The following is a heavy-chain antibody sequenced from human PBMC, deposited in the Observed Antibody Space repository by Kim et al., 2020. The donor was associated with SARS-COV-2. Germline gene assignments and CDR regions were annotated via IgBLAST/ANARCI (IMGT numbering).Heavy chain of an antibody. J-gene: IGHJ4*02. Sequence: GGSLRLSCTASGFTFGDYAMSWVRQAPGKGLEWVGFIRSKAYGGTTEYAASVKGRFTISRDDSKSIAYLQMNSLKTEDTAVYYCTPRDILTGYYFNYWGQGTLVTVSS. CDR2: IRSKAYGGTT. V-gene: IGHV3-49*04. D-gene: IGHD3-9*01. CDR3: TPRDILTGYYFNY. CDR1: GFTFGDYA.